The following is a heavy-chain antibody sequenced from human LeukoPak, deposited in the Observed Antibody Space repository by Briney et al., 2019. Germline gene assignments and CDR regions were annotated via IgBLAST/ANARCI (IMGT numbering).Heavy chain of an antibody. CDR2: IKQDGSEK. D-gene: IGHD7-27*01. J-gene: IGHJ3*02. CDR3: ARLGNWGGNAFDI. CDR1: GFTFSSYA. V-gene: IGHV3-7*01. Sequence: PGGSLRLSCAASGFTFSSYAMSWVRQAPGKGLEWVANIKQDGSEKYYVDSVKGRFTISRDNAKNSLYLQVSSLRAEDTAVYYCARLGNWGGNAFDIWGQGTMVTVSS.